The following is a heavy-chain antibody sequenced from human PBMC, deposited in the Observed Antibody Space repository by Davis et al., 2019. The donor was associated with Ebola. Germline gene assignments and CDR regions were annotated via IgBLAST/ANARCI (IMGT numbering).Heavy chain of an antibody. CDR2: ISSSSSTI. CDR3: ARVATAVTIRIDY. J-gene: IGHJ4*02. CDR1: GFTFSSYS. Sequence: GGSLRLSCAASGFTFSSYSMNWVRQAPGKGLEWVSYISSSSSTIYYADSVKGRFTISRDNAKNSLYLQMNSLRDEDTAAYYCARVATAVTIRIDYWGQGTLVTVSS. D-gene: IGHD4-17*01. V-gene: IGHV3-48*02.